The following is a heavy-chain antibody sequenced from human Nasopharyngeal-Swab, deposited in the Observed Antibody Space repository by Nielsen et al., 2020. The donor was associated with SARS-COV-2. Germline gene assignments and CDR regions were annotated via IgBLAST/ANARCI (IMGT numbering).Heavy chain of an antibody. Sequence: WIRQPPGKGLEWIGSIYHSGSTYYNPSLKSRVTISVDTSKNQFSLKLSSVTAADTAVYYCARVSVMYNWKGAVDYWGQGTLVTVSS. V-gene: IGHV4-38-2*02. CDR2: IYHSGST. J-gene: IGHJ4*02. D-gene: IGHD1-20*01. CDR3: ARVSVMYNWKGAVDY.